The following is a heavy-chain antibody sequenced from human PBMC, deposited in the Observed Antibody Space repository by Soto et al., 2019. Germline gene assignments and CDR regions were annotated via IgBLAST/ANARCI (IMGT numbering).Heavy chain of an antibody. V-gene: IGHV4-30-4*08. J-gene: IGHJ4*02. D-gene: IGHD3-22*01. CDR1: CGSISSGGYY. CDR3: ARGDPHYYDSSGYFRY. Sequence: LSLTCTVSCGSISSGGYYWSWIRQHPGKGLEWIGYIYYSGSTYYNPSLKSRVTISVDTSKNQFSLKLSSVTAADTAVYYCARGDPHYYDSSGYFRYWGQGTLVTVSS. CDR2: IYYSGST.